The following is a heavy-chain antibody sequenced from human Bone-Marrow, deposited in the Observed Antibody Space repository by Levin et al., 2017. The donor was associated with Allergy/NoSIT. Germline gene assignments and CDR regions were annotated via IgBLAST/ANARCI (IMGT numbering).Heavy chain of an antibody. D-gene: IGHD6-19*01. CDR2: ISYDGSNK. CDR1: GFTFSSYA. J-gene: IGHJ4*02. CDR3: ARAGGIAVAGKIGY. Sequence: GGSLRLSCAASGFTFSSYAMHWVRQAPGKGLEWVAVISYDGSNKYYADSVKGRFTISRDNSKNTLYLQMNSLRAEDTAVYYCARAGGIAVAGKIGYWGQGTLVTVSS. V-gene: IGHV3-30-3*01.